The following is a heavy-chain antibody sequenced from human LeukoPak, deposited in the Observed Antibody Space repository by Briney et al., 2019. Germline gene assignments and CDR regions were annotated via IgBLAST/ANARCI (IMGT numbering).Heavy chain of an antibody. D-gene: IGHD3-22*01. Sequence: ASVKVSCKASGYTFTGYYSHWVRQAPGQGLEWMGWIHPNSGGTKYAQRFQGRVTVTRDTSISTVYMELSRLRSDDTAVYYCARWGKYYYDSSGYYYWGQGTLVSVSS. CDR2: IHPNSGGT. V-gene: IGHV1-2*02. J-gene: IGHJ4*02. CDR1: GYTFTGYY. CDR3: ARWGKYYYDSSGYYY.